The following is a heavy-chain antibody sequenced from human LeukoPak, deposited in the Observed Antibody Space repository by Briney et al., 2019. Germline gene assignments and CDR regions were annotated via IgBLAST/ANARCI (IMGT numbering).Heavy chain of an antibody. J-gene: IGHJ4*02. CDR3: AKDRLLNCRGDCYIFDY. CDR2: ISGSGDST. CDR1: GFTLRSYV. V-gene: IGHV3-23*01. D-gene: IGHD2-21*02. Sequence: PGGSLRLSCVASGFTLRSYVMNWVRQTPGKGLEWVSSISGSGDSTCYADSVKGRFSISRDNSKNTLYLQVNGLRTEDTAVYYCAKDRLLNCRGDCYIFDYWGQGTVVTVSS.